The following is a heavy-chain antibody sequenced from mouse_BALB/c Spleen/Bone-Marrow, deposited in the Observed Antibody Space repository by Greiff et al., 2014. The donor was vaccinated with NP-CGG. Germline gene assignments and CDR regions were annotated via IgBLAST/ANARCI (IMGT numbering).Heavy chain of an antibody. Sequence: VQVVESGPELVRPGVTVKISCKGSGYTFTDYAIHWVKQSPAKSLEWIGVISTYSGNTKYNQKFKDKATMTVDKSSSTAYMELARLTSEDSAIYYCARRTTGYAMDYWGQGTSVTVSS. CDR2: ISTYSGNT. J-gene: IGHJ4*01. CDR3: ARRTTGYAMDY. V-gene: IGHV1-67*01. CDR1: GYTFTDYA.